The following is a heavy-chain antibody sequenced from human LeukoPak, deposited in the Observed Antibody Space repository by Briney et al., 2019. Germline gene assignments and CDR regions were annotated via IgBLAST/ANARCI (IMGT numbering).Heavy chain of an antibody. CDR1: GFTFSSYS. CDR3: ARDGRRYCSSTSCYVVY. D-gene: IGHD2-2*01. V-gene: IGHV3-21*01. J-gene: IGHJ4*02. CDR2: ISSSSSYI. Sequence: GGPLRLSCAASGFTFSSYSMNWVRQAPGKGLEWVSSISSSSSYIYYADSAKGRFTISRDNAKISLYLQMNSLRAEDTAVYYCARDGRRYCSSTSCYVVYWGQGTLVTVSS.